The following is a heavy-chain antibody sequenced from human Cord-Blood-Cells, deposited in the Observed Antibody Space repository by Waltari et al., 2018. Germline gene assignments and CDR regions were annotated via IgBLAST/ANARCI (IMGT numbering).Heavy chain of an antibody. CDR3: ARSYYDILTGYDY. J-gene: IGHJ4*02. D-gene: IGHD3-9*01. CDR2: IIPIFGTA. V-gene: IGHV1-69*01. Sequence: QVQLVQSGAEVKKPGSSVKVSCQASGGTFSRYAISWVRQAPGQGLEWLGGIIPIFGTANYAQKFQGRVTITADESTSTAYMELSSLRSEDTAVYYCARSYYDILTGYDYWGQGTLVTVSS. CDR1: GGTFSRYA.